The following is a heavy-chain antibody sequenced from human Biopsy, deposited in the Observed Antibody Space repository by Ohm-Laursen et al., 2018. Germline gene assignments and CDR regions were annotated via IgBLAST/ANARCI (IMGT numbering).Heavy chain of an antibody. D-gene: IGHD6-13*01. CDR3: ARGPSGTAAGRFAS. V-gene: IGHV3-7*04. Sequence: SLRLSCTASGFTFSTYWMTRVRQAPGKGLEWVANINQDGSEEHYVDSVKGRFTISRDNSKSSLYLQMNSLRDEDTAVYYCARGPSGTAAGRFASWGQGTLVTVSS. CDR1: GFTFSTYW. J-gene: IGHJ4*02. CDR2: INQDGSEE.